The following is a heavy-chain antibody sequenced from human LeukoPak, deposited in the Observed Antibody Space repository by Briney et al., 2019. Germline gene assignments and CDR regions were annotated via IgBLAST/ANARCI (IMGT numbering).Heavy chain of an antibody. CDR3: AREGDSSSWSGLDY. CDR2: INPSGGST. Sequence: ASVKVSCKASGGTFSSYAISWVRQAPGQGLEWMGIINPSGGSTSYAQKFQGRVTMTRDMSTSTVYMELSSLRSEDTAVYYCAREGDSSSWSGLDYWGQGTLVTVSS. D-gene: IGHD6-13*01. J-gene: IGHJ4*02. V-gene: IGHV1-46*01. CDR1: GGTFSSYA.